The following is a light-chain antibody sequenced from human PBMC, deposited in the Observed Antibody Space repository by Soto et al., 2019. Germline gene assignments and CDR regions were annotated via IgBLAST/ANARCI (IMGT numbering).Light chain of an antibody. CDR1: ASNIGNNS. Sequence: QSVLTQPPSVSAAPGQRVTISCSGSASNIGNNSVSWYQQLPGAAPKLLIFNNNQRPSRVPDRFSASNPGTSASLAISGLQSEDEADYYCAAWDDSLNAVVFGGGIKVTV. V-gene: IGLV1-44*01. CDR2: NNN. J-gene: IGLJ2*01. CDR3: AAWDDSLNAVV.